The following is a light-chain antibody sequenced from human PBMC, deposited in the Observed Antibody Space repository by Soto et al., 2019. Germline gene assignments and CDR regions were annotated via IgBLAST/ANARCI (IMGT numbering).Light chain of an antibody. CDR2: GAS. V-gene: IGKV3-20*01. CDR1: QSVSSNY. CDR3: QQYGRSPGLFT. J-gene: IGKJ3*01. Sequence: IVLTQSPGTLSLSPGERATLSCRASQSVSSNYLAWYQQKPGQAPRLLIYGASSRATGIPDRFSGSGSGTDFTLTISRLEPEDFAVYYCQQYGRSPGLFTFGPWTKVDIK.